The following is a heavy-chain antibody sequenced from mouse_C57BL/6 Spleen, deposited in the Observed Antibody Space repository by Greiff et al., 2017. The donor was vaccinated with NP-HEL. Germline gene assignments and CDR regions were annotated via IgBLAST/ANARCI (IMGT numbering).Heavy chain of an antibody. J-gene: IGHJ2*01. CDR1: GYAFSSSW. CDR3: ARPGY. Sequence: VQLQQSGAELVKPGASVKISCKASGYAFSSSWMNWVKQRPGKGLEWIGQIYPGDGYTNYNGKFKGKATLTADKSSSTAYMQLSTLTSEDSSFYFCARPGYWGQGTTLTVSS. CDR2: IYPGDGYT. V-gene: IGHV1-80*01.